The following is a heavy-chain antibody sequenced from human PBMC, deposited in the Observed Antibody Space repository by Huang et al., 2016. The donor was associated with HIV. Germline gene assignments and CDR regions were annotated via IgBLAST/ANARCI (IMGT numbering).Heavy chain of an antibody. J-gene: IGHJ4*02. Sequence: QVHLEESGGGVVQPGRPLRLSCTASGFMFSTFGIDWVHQAPGKRVEWVAGISNDGSRKYYVDSVKGRFTISRDNSKNIVYLQMNSLRPEDTAVYYCAKPSGDYEFFDFWGQGTVVTVSS. CDR1: GFMFSTFG. V-gene: IGHV3-30*18. CDR2: ISNDGSRK. CDR3: AKPSGDYEFFDF. D-gene: IGHD4-17*01.